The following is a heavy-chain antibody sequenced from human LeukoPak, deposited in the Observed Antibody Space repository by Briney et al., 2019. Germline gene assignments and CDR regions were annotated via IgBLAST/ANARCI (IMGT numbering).Heavy chain of an antibody. V-gene: IGHV4-31*03. J-gene: IGHJ6*02. Sequence: SETLSLTCTVSGGSISSGGYYWSWIRQHPGKGLEWIGYIYYSGSTYYNPSLKSRVTISVDTSKNQFSLKLSSVTAADTAVYYCAREMTGPGGYYGMDVWGQGTTVTVSS. CDR1: GGSISSGGYY. CDR3: AREMTGPGGYYGMDV. CDR2: IYYSGST. D-gene: IGHD3-9*01.